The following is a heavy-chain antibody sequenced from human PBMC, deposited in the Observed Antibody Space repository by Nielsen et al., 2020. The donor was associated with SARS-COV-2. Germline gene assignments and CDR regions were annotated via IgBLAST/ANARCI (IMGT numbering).Heavy chain of an antibody. CDR2: IKTTTEGGTT. D-gene: IGHD3-10*01. CDR1: GLTFTNAW. CDR3: ARDSETTMVRANDY. V-gene: IGHV3-15*01. J-gene: IGHJ4*02. Sequence: GESLKISCAASGLTFTNAWMSWVRQAPGKGLEWVGRIKTTTEGGTTEYAAPVKGRFTISREDSESRAYLQMNSLRAEDTAVYYCARDSETTMVRANDYWGQGTLVTVSS.